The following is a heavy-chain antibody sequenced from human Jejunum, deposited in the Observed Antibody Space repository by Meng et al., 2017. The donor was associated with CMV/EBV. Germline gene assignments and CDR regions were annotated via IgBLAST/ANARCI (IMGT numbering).Heavy chain of an antibody. V-gene: IGHV4-59*01. CDR1: SSSS. J-gene: IGHJ4*02. CDR3: ARAGTFHCSGGSCNHYFDY. D-gene: IGHD2-15*01. CDR2: IQQSGST. Sequence: SSSSWTWIRQAAGKGMEWIGHIQQSGSTNYKPTQKRRVTISMETSKTQFSLKLSSVTAADTAVYYCARAGTFHCSGGSCNHYFDYWGQGTRVTVSS.